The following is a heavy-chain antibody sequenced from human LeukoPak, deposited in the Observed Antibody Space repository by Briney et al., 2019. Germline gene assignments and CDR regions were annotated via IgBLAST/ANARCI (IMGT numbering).Heavy chain of an antibody. CDR2: ISYDGSNK. J-gene: IGHJ4*02. CDR1: GFTFSSYA. Sequence: GGSLRLSCAASGFTFSSYAMHWVRQAPGKGLEWVAVISYDGSNKYYADSVKGRFTISRDNSKDTLCLQMNSLRAEDTAVYYCARGFGAYSGYDLGPGYWGQGTLVTVSS. D-gene: IGHD5-12*01. CDR3: ARGFGAYSGYDLGPGY. V-gene: IGHV3-30-3*01.